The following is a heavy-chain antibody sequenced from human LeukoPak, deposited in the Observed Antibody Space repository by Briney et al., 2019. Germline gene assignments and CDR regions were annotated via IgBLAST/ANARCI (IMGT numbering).Heavy chain of an antibody. J-gene: IGHJ4*02. CDR3: ARDRASAGGFDY. D-gene: IGHD2-15*01. Sequence: PSETLSLTCSGSGGSISPYYWSWIRQPPGKGREWIGYIYYSGTTNYNPSLQSRVTISVATSKNQFSLKLSSVTAADTALYYCARDRASAGGFDYWGQGTLVTVSS. CDR2: IYYSGTT. V-gene: IGHV4-59*01. CDR1: GGSISPYY.